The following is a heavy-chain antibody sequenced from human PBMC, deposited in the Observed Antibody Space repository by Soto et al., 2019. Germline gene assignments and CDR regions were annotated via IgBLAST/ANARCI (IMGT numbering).Heavy chain of an antibody. V-gene: IGHV3-30*18. CDR2: ISFDETIK. Sequence: GGSLRLSCAASGFTFRSYGMHWVRQAPGKGLECVAFISFDETIKYYADSVKGRFTISRDISKNTLYLQMSSLRAEDTALYYCAKDLSYGYVDYWGQGTMVTVYS. CDR3: AKDLSYGYVDY. J-gene: IGHJ4*02. D-gene: IGHD5-18*01. CDR1: GFTFRSYG.